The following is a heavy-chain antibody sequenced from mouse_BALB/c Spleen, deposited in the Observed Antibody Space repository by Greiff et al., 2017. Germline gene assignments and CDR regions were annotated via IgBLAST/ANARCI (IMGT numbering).Heavy chain of an antibody. CDR3: ARGGNYDAWFAY. D-gene: IGHD2-1*01. Sequence: EVKLMESGGGLVQPGGSRKLSCAASGFTFSSFGMHWVRQAPEKGLEWVAYISSGSSTIYYADTVKGRFTISRDNPKNTLFLQMTSLRSEDTAMYYCARGGNYDAWFAYWGQGTLVTVSA. J-gene: IGHJ3*01. V-gene: IGHV5-17*02. CDR1: GFTFSSFG. CDR2: ISSGSSTI.